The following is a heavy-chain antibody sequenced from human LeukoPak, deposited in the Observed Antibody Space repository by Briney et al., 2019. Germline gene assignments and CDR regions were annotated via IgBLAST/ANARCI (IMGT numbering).Heavy chain of an antibody. J-gene: IGHJ6*02. V-gene: IGHV3-48*03. CDR1: GFTFSSHE. CDR2: ISSSGSTI. CDR3: ARDVSALSITILSMGGMDV. D-gene: IGHD3-3*01. Sequence: GGSLRLSCAASGFTFSSHEMNWVRQAPGKGLEWVSYISSSGSTIYYADSVKGRFTISRDNAKNSLYLQMNSLRAEDTAVYYCARDVSALSITILSMGGMDVWGQGTTVTVSS.